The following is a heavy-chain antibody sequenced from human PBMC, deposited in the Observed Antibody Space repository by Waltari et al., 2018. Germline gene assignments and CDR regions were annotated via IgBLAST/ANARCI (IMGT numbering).Heavy chain of an antibody. CDR3: ARDGKAAFDI. V-gene: IGHV3-7*04. Sequence: EVQLVESGGGLVEPGGSLRLSGAGWGFTFRRYGMSGVRQAPGKVLEWVANIKQDGSEKYYVDSVKGRFTISRDNAKNSLYLQMNSLRAEDTAVYYCARDGKAAFDIWGQGTMVTVSS. CDR1: GFTFRRYG. CDR2: IKQDGSEK. J-gene: IGHJ3*02. D-gene: IGHD1-26*01.